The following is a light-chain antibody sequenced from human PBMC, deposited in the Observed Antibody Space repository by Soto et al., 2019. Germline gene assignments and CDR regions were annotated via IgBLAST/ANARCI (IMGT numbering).Light chain of an antibody. V-gene: IGKV3-11*01. J-gene: IGKJ3*01. Sequence: EIVLTQSPSTLSSSAGERATLSCRASQRGSSYLAWYQQKPVQAPRLLIKNAFNRATGIPARFSGSGCGTDFTLTISSLEPEDFAVYYGQQRNNWPSTTFGPGTKVDIK. CDR1: QRGSSY. CDR2: NAF. CDR3: QQRNNWPSTT.